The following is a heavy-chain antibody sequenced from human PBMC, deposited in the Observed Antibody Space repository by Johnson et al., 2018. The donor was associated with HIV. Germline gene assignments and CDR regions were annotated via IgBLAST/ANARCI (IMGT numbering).Heavy chain of an antibody. V-gene: IGHV3-23*04. CDR3: ARDGESQQLPLGDAFDV. D-gene: IGHD6-13*01. CDR1: GFTFSSYA. Sequence: VQLVESGGGLVQPGGSLRLSCAASGFTFSSYAMSWVRQAPGKGLEWVSAISGSGNSTYYADSVKGRFTISRDNSKNTLYLQMNSLRAEETAVYYCARDGESQQLPLGDAFDVWGQGTMVTVSS. J-gene: IGHJ3*01. CDR2: ISGSGNST.